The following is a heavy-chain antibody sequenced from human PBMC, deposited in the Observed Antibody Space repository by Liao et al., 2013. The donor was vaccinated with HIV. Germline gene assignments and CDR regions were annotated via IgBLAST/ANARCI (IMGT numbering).Heavy chain of an antibody. CDR2: ITHYGGA. V-gene: IGHV4-34*02. D-gene: IGHD3-22*01. Sequence: QVQLQQWGAGLLEPSETLSLTCAVYGGSFSGHYWNWIRQSPGKGLEWIGEITHYGGANYNPSLRSRVTVSVDTSKNQFSLKLTSVTAADTAVYYCASRTYSDTTGHYYFYFDSWGPGTLVTVSS. CDR3: ASRTYSDTTGHYYFYFDS. J-gene: IGHJ4*02. CDR1: GGSFSGHY.